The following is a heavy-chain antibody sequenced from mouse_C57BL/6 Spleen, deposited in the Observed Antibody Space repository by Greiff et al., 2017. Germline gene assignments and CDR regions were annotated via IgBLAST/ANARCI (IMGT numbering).Heavy chain of an antibody. CDR1: GFNIKDDY. CDR2: IDPENGDT. J-gene: IGHJ2*01. CDR3: TTCPTVPFDY. D-gene: IGHD1-1*01. Sequence: EVQLVESGAELVRPGASVKLSCTASGFNIKDDYMHWVKQRPEQGLEWIGWIDPENGDTEYASKFQGKATITADTSSNTAYLQLSSLTSEDTAVYYCTTCPTVPFDYWGQGTTLTVSS. V-gene: IGHV14-4*01.